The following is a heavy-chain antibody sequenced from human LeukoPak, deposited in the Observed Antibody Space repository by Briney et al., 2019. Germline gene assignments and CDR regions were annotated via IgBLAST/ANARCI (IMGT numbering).Heavy chain of an antibody. CDR1: GFTFSSYA. Sequence: QSGGSLRLSCAASGFTFSSYAMHWVRQAPGKGLEWVAVISYDGSNKYYADSVKGRFTISRDNSKNTLYLQMNSLRAEDTAVYYCARGGDYWGQGTLVTVSS. CDR3: ARGGDY. CDR2: ISYDGSNK. V-gene: IGHV3-30-3*01. J-gene: IGHJ4*02.